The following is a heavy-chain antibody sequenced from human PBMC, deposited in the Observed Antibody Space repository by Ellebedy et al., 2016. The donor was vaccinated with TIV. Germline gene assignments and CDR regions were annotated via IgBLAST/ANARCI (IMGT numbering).Heavy chain of an antibody. J-gene: IGHJ4*02. Sequence: GESLKISCSASGFTFSSYAMHSVRQAPGKGLEYISAIVANGGSTYYADSVKGRFTISRDNSKNTLYLQMNSLRVEDTAVYYCARKYIYGFDWGQGTLVTVSS. V-gene: IGHV3-64*04. D-gene: IGHD5-18*01. CDR3: ARKYIYGFD. CDR1: GFTFSSYA. CDR2: IVANGGST.